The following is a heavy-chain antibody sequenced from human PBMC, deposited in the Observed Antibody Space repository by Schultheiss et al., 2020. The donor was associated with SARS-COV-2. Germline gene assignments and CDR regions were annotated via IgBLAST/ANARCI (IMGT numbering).Heavy chain of an antibody. J-gene: IGHJ4*02. V-gene: IGHV3-64*04. CDR3: ATDGRDSYGYRYFDY. CDR1: GFTFSSYA. Sequence: GGSLRLSCSASGFTFSSYAMHWVRQAPGKGLEYVSAISSNGGSTYYADSVKGRFTISRDNSKNSLYLQMNSLRAEDTAVYYCATDGRDSYGYRYFDYWGQGTLVTVSS. CDR2: ISSNGGST. D-gene: IGHD5-18*01.